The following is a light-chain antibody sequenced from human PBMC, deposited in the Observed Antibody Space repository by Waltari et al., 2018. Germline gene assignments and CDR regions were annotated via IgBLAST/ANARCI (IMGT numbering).Light chain of an antibody. CDR2: GAS. CDR1: QSIIHY. Sequence: DFDMTQSPSSLSASIGDRITITCRASQSIIHYLNWYQQKQGTAPRLLITGASSLRGGVPSRFSGSGSGTDFSLTISSLQPEDFATYYCQQTFSSPYTFGQGTKLDI. CDR3: QQTFSSPYT. V-gene: IGKV1-39*01. J-gene: IGKJ2*01.